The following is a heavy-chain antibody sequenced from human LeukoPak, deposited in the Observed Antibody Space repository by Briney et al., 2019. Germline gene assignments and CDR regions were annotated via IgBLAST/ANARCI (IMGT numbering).Heavy chain of an antibody. V-gene: IGHV1-2*04. CDR2: INPNSGGT. Sequence: GASVKVSCKASGYTFTGYYMHWVRQAPGQGLEWMGWINPNSGGTNYAQKFQGWVTMTRDTSISTAYMELSRLRSDDTAVYYCARERGGSYLGFDYWGQGTLVTVSS. J-gene: IGHJ4*02. D-gene: IGHD1-26*01. CDR3: ARERGGSYLGFDY. CDR1: GYTFTGYY.